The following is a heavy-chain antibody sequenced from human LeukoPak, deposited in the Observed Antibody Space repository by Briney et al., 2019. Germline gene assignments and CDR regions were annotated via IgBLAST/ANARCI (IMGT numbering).Heavy chain of an antibody. CDR2: ISGSGGST. CDR1: GFTFSSYA. D-gene: IGHD3-22*01. CDR3: ASRYYCDSSGRSYYFDY. J-gene: IGHJ4*02. V-gene: IGHV3-23*01. Sequence: GGSLRLSCAASGFTFSSYAMSWVRQAPGKGLEWVSAISGSGGSTYYADSVKGRFTISRDNSKNTLYLQMNSLRAEDTAVYYCASRYYCDSSGRSYYFDYWGQGTLVTVSS.